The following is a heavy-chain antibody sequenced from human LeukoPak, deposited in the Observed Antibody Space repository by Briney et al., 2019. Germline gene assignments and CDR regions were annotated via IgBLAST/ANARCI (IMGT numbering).Heavy chain of an antibody. CDR1: GFTFTNYE. Sequence: GGSLRLSCAASGFTFTNYEMNWVRQAPGKGLEWVSYISSSGATIYYADSVKGRFFISRDNAKYSLYLQINSLGAEDTAVYYCARTSANYFDYWGQGTLVTVSS. D-gene: IGHD2-15*01. V-gene: IGHV3-48*03. J-gene: IGHJ4*02. CDR3: ARTSANYFDY. CDR2: ISSSGATI.